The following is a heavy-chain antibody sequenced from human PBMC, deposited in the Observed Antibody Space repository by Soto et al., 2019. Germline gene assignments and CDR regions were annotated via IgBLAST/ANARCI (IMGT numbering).Heavy chain of an antibody. Sequence: SETLSLTCTVSGGSISSYYWSWIRQPPGKGLEWIGYIYYSGSTYYNPSLKSRVTISVDTSKNQFSLKLSSVTAADTAVYYCARDLSYDSSGYYYLGYWGQGTPVTVSS. J-gene: IGHJ4*01. V-gene: IGHV4-59*12. CDR2: IYYSGST. CDR3: ARDLSYDSSGYYYLGY. D-gene: IGHD3-22*01. CDR1: GGSISSYY.